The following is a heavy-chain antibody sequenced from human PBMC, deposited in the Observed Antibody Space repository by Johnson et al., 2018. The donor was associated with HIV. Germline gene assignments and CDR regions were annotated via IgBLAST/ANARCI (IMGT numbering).Heavy chain of an antibody. J-gene: IGHJ3*02. D-gene: IGHD6-6*01. CDR3: ATSGDKYSSSSRDAFDI. Sequence: QVQLVESGGGVVQPGRSLRLSCAASGFTFSSYAMHWVRQAPGKGLEWVAVISYDGSNKYYADSVKGRFTISRDNSKNTLYLQMNSLRAEDTAVYYCATSGDKYSSSSRDAFDIWGRGTMVTVSS. CDR1: GFTFSSYA. CDR2: ISYDGSNK. V-gene: IGHV3-30-3*01.